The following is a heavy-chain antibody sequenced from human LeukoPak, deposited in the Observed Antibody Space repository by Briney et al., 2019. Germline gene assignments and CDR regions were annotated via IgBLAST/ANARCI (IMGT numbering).Heavy chain of an antibody. J-gene: IGHJ4*02. CDR2: IKEDGSGI. Sequence: GGSLRLSCVVSGFTFSDYWMSWVRQAPGKGLEWVANIKEDGSGIYYVDSVEGRFTISRDNAKKSLYLQMNSLRAEDTAVYYCARGDTRGYNYRFFDYWGQGTLLTVSS. D-gene: IGHD3-22*01. CDR1: GFTFSDYW. CDR3: ARGDTRGYNYRFFDY. V-gene: IGHV3-7*01.